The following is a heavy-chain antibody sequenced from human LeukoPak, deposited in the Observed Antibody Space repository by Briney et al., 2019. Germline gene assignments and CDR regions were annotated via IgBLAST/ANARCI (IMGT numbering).Heavy chain of an antibody. CDR2: TYTSGDT. D-gene: IGHD6-13*01. V-gene: IGHV4-4*07. CDR1: GASISDNY. Sequence: SETLSLTCTVSGASISDNYWSWSRQPAGKALEWIGRTYTSGDTNYNPSLKSRVRVSVGTSKNQFSLNMRYVTAADTAVYYCTIGATSGSLAHWGPGILVSISS. CDR3: TIGATSGSLAH. J-gene: IGHJ4*02.